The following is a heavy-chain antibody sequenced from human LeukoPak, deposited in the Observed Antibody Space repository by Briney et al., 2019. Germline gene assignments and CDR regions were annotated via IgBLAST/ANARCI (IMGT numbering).Heavy chain of an antibody. Sequence: ASVKVSCKASGYTFTSYYMHWVRQAPGQGLEWMGLINPSGGSTSYAQKFQGRVTMTRDTSTSTVYMELSSLRSEDTAVYYCARDRAYYYDSSGYYHPYYYYGMDVWGQGTTVTVSS. CDR2: INPSGGST. CDR3: ARDRAYYYDSSGYYHPYYYYGMDV. V-gene: IGHV1-46*01. J-gene: IGHJ6*02. CDR1: GYTFTSYY. D-gene: IGHD3-22*01.